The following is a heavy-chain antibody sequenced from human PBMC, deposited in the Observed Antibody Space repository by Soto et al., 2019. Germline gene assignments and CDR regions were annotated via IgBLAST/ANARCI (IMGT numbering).Heavy chain of an antibody. D-gene: IGHD2-15*01. Sequence: PXGSLRLSCTASGFSFSSYTMNLVRQAPGKGLQWVASITNRGTHTYSADSVKGRFTISRDNDKNSLYLQMNNLRAEDTATYYCARAHEVAWFDSWGLGTLVTVSS. CDR3: ARAHEVAWFDS. J-gene: IGHJ5*01. CDR2: ITNRGTHT. CDR1: GFSFSSYT. V-gene: IGHV3-21*06.